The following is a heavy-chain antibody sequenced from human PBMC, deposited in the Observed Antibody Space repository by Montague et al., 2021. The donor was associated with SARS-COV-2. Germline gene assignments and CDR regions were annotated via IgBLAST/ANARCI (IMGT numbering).Heavy chain of an antibody. V-gene: IGHV4-31*03. CDR2: IYYSGST. CDR3: ARAPTIFGVVITNFDC. Sequence: TLSLTCTVSGGSISSGGCYWSWIRQHPGKGLEWIGYIYYSGSTYYXPSLKSRVTISVDTSKNQFSLKLSSVTAADTAVYYCARAPTIFGVVITNFDCWGQGTLVTVSS. D-gene: IGHD3-3*01. CDR1: GGSISSGGCY. J-gene: IGHJ4*02.